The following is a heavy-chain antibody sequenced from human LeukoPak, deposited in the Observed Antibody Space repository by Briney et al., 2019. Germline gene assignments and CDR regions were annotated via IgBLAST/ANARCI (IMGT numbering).Heavy chain of an antibody. Sequence: GGSLRLSCAASGFTFSSYWMHWVRQAPGKGLVWVSRINTDGSSTTYADSVKGRFTISRDNAKNTLYLQKNSLRVEDTAVYYCARDPVLDEYGGNSPYWGQGTLVTVSS. D-gene: IGHD4-23*01. CDR1: GFTFSSYW. J-gene: IGHJ4*02. CDR3: ARDPVLDEYGGNSPY. CDR2: INTDGSST. V-gene: IGHV3-74*01.